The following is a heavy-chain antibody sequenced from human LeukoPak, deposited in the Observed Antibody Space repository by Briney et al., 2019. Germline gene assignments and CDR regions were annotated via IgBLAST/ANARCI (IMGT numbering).Heavy chain of an antibody. CDR1: GGSISSYY. D-gene: IGHD1-26*01. CDR2: IYYSGST. V-gene: IGHV4-59*01. Sequence: SETLSLTCTVSGGSISSYYWSWIRQPPGKGLEWTGYIYYSGSTNYNPSLKSRVTISVDTSKNQFSLKLSSVTAADTAVYYCARDLIGSGTPGPWGQGTLVTVSS. J-gene: IGHJ5*02. CDR3: ARDLIGSGTPGP.